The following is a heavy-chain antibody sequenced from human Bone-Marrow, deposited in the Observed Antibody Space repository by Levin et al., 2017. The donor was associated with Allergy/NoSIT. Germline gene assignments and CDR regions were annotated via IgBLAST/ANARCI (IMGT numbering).Heavy chain of an antibody. V-gene: IGHV3-30-3*01. J-gene: IGHJ4*02. CDR1: GFTFSRYA. D-gene: IGHD2-2*02. CDR3: ALLHPGESNIYS. CDR2: ISYDGSKN. Sequence: SCAASGFTFSRYALHWVRQAPGKGPEWLAIISYDGSKNYYADSVKGRFTISRDNSKNTLYFLLNSLRPEDTALYYCALLHPGESNIYSWGQGTLVTVSS.